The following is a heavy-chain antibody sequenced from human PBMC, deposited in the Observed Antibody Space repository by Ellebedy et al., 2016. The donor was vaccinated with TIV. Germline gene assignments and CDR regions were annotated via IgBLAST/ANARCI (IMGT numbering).Heavy chain of an antibody. CDR3: ARDPTDIVATGGAFDI. CDR1: GFAFSGSA. Sequence: GGSLRLSCAASGFAFSGSAMHWVRQASGKGLEWVGRIRSKANSYATAYAASVKGRFTISRDDSKNTAYLQMNSLKTEDTAVYYCARDPTDIVATGGAFDIWGQGTMVTVSS. V-gene: IGHV3-73*01. J-gene: IGHJ3*02. CDR2: IRSKANSYAT. D-gene: IGHD5-12*01.